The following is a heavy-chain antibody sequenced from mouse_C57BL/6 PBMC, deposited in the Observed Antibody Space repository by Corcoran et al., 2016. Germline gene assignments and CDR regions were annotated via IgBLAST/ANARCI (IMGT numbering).Heavy chain of an antibody. J-gene: IGHJ2*01. V-gene: IGHV9-3*01. Sequence: QIQLVQSGREMKKPGETVKISCKAYGYNFTTYGMRWVKQAPGKGLKWMGWINTYSGVPTYADDFKGRFAFSLETSASNAYLQINNLQNEDTATDFCASMITTVVAPFDYWGQGTTLTVSS. CDR2: INTYSGVP. CDR1: GYNFTTYG. D-gene: IGHD1-1*01. CDR3: ASMITTVVAPFDY.